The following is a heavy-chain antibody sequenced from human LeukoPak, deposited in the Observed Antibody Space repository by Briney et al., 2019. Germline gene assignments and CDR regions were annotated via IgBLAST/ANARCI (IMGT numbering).Heavy chain of an antibody. Sequence: GGSLRLSCAASGFTFSDYYMSWVRQAPGKGLEWVANINHDGRETYYADSVKGRFIISRDNAKDSLYLQMNSLRAEDAAVYYCAKGYIIAGRQWYLDLWGRGTLVGVSS. V-gene: IGHV3-7*01. D-gene: IGHD6-13*01. CDR1: GFTFSDYY. CDR2: INHDGRET. J-gene: IGHJ2*01. CDR3: AKGYIIAGRQWYLDL.